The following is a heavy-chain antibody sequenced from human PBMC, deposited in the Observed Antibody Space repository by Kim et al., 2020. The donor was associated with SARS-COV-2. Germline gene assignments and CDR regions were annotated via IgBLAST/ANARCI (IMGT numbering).Heavy chain of an antibody. V-gene: IGHV3-66*01. CDR3: VRDKYEPVLATRMDA. D-gene: IGHD1-1*01. Sequence: GGSLRLSCAASGFTVSTNQMTWVRQAPGKGLEWVSAIYSDGSTYYGDSVKGRFTISRDSSKNTLYLQMNSLKTEDTAVYYCVRDKYEPVLATRMDAWGQGTTVTVSS. CDR2: IYSDGST. CDR1: GFTVSTNQ. J-gene: IGHJ6*02.